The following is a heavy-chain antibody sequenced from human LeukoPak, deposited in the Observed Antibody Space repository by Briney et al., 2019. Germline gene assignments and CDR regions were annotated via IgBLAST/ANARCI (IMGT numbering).Heavy chain of an antibody. CDR2: ITNDADNAHNV. CDR1: GFFFSTYY. V-gene: IGHV3-21*05. CDR3: AKGKRGYDRLFDD. J-gene: IGHJ4*02. Sequence: GGSLRLSCEASGFFFSTYYMTWVRQAPGKGLEWVSYITNDADNAHNVFYAGSVQGRFTISRDDAKNSVYLQMTSLRADDSAIYYCAKGKRGYDRLFDDWGQGTLVTVSS. D-gene: IGHD3-22*01.